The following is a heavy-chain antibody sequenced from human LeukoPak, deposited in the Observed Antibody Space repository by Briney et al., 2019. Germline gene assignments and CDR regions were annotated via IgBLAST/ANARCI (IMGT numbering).Heavy chain of an antibody. CDR2: ISSSSSYI. J-gene: IGHJ4*02. Sequence: GALRLSCAASGFTFSSYSMNWVRQAPGKGLEWVSSISSSSSYIYYADSVKGRVTISRDNAKNSLYLQMNSLRAEDTAVYYCARDDIVALFDYWGQGTLVTVSS. CDR3: ARDDIVALFDY. CDR1: GFTFSSYS. V-gene: IGHV3-21*01. D-gene: IGHD5-12*01.